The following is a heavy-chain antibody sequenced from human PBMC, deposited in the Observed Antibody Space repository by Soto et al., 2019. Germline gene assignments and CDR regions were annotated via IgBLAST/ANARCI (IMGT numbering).Heavy chain of an antibody. V-gene: IGHV4-59*08. CDR3: ARSIRFLDRFGY. D-gene: IGHD3-3*01. Sequence: SETLSLTCTVSGGSISSYYWSWIRQPPGMGLEWIGYIYYSGSTNYNPSLKSRVTISVDTSKNQFSLKLSSVTAADTAVYYCARSIRFLDRFGYWGQGTLVTVSS. J-gene: IGHJ4*02. CDR2: IYYSGST. CDR1: GGSISSYY.